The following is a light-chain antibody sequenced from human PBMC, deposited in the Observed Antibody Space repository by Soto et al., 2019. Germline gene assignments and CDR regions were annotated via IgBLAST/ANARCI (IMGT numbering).Light chain of an antibody. V-gene: IGLV2-8*01. J-gene: IGLJ7*01. CDR3: SSYAGSNNLI. CDR1: SSDVGASDY. Sequence: QSALTQPPSASGSPGQSVTISCTGTSSDVGASDYVSWYQQHPGKAPKLMIYEVSKRPSGVPARFSGSKSGNTASLTVSGLQAEDEADYYCSSYAGSNNLIFGGGTQLTVL. CDR2: EVS.